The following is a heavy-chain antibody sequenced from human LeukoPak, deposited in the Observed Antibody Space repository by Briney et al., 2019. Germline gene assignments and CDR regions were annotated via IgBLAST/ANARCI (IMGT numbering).Heavy chain of an antibody. V-gene: IGHV4-39*07. J-gene: IGHJ5*02. Sequence: PSETLSLTCTVSGGSIRSSSYNWGWIRQPPGKGLEWIGSIHYTGTTFYNPSLKGRVTISVDTSKNQFSLKLSSVTAADTAVYYCARDRGSAYSSGWYGWFDPWGQGTLVTVSS. CDR3: ARDRGSAYSSGWYGWFDP. CDR2: IHYTGTT. D-gene: IGHD6-19*01. CDR1: GGSIRSSSYN.